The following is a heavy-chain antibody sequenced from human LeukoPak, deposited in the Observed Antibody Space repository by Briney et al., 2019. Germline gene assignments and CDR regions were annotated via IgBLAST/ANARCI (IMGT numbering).Heavy chain of an antibody. Sequence: GASVKVSCKASGYTFTSYGISWVRQAPGQGLEWMGIIYPGDSDTRYSPSFQGQVTISADKSISTAYLQWSSLKASDTAMYYCARYYDILTGYIDYWGQGTLVTVSS. CDR2: IYPGDSDT. CDR3: ARYYDILTGYIDY. V-gene: IGHV5-51*01. J-gene: IGHJ4*02. CDR1: GYTFTSYG. D-gene: IGHD3-9*01.